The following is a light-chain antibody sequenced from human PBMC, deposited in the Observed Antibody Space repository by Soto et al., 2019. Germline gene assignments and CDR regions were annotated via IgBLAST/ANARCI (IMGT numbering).Light chain of an antibody. CDR2: AAS. V-gene: IGKV1-39*01. Sequence: DIQMTQSPSSLSASVGDRVTITCRASQSISSYLNWYQQKPGKAPKLLIYAASSLQSGVPSRFSGSGSGTDFTLTISSLQPDDFATYYCQHYSSDRTTFGQGTKVDI. J-gene: IGKJ1*01. CDR1: QSISSY. CDR3: QHYSSDRTT.